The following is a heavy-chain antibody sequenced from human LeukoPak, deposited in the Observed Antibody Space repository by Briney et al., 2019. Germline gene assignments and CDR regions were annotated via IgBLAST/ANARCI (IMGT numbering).Heavy chain of an antibody. D-gene: IGHD5-18*01. CDR2: IGGSGGLT. CDR3: ARMAMLTSEYFDH. CDR1: RFTFGTYA. J-gene: IGHJ4*02. Sequence: GGSLRLSCAASRFTFGTYAMSWVRQAPGKGLEWVSLIGGSGGLTFYADSVKGRFTISRDNSKSTLFLQMNSLRAEDTAVYYCARMAMLTSEYFDHWGQGTLVTVSS. V-gene: IGHV3-23*01.